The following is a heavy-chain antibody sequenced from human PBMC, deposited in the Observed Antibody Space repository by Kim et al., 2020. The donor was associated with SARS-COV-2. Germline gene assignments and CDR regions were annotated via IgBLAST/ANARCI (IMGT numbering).Heavy chain of an antibody. J-gene: IGHJ4*02. D-gene: IGHD3-10*01. Sequence: LSGSTNTNPALKSRVSISVDTSKNQFSLSLRSVTAADTAVYYCARGAPGHWGQGTLVTVSS. CDR3: ARGAPGH. V-gene: IGHV4-34*01. CDR2: LSGST.